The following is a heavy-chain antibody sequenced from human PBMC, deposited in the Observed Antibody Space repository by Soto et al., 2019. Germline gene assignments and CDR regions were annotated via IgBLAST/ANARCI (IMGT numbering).Heavy chain of an antibody. D-gene: IGHD6-19*01. CDR1: GFTFSSYA. V-gene: IGHV3-23*01. CDR3: ASRSSGWYFDY. CDR2: TSSSGTTI. J-gene: IGHJ4*02. Sequence: PGGSLRFSCAASGFTFSSYAMSWVRQAPGKGLEWVSYTSSSGTTIYYADSVKGRFTISRDNSKNTLYLQMNSLRAEDTAVYYCASRSSGWYFDYWGQGTLVTVSS.